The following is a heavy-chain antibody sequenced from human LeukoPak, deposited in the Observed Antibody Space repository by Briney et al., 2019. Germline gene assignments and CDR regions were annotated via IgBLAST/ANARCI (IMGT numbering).Heavy chain of an antibody. CDR1: GYTFTSYG. CDR2: INPNSGGT. V-gene: IGHV1-8*03. D-gene: IGHD3-22*01. J-gene: IGHJ4*02. CDR3: ARGRDDYDSSGFPLMLY. Sequence: ASVKVSCKASGYTFTSYGISWVRQAPGQGLEWMGWINPNSGGTNYAQKFQGRVTFTRNTSISTAYMELSSLRSEDTAVYYCARGRDDYDSSGFPLMLYWGQGTLVTVSS.